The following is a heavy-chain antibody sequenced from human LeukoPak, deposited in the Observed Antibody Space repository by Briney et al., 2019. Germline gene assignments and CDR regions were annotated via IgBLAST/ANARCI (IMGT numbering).Heavy chain of an antibody. CDR3: ASLNLYSGSYYSWFDP. CDR1: GGSFSGYY. D-gene: IGHD1-26*01. J-gene: IGHJ5*02. Sequence: SETLSLTCAVYGGSFSGYYWSWIRQPPRKWLEWIGEIDHSGSTNYNPSLKSRVTISVDTSKNQFSLKLRSVTAADTAVYYCASLNLYSGSYYSWFDPWGQGTLVTVSS. CDR2: IDHSGST. V-gene: IGHV4-34*01.